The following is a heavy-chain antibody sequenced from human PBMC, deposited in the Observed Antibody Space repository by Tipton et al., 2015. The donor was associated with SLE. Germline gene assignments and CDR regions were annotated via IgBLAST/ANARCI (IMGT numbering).Heavy chain of an antibody. Sequence: LRLSCTASGFTFSSYAMSWLRQTPGKGLEWIGSLSYSGNAYYSPSLKSRVTISLGTSKNDFSLRLSSVTAADTTVYYCASPIPSESAFHVWGQGTLVTVSS. V-gene: IGHV4-39*07. D-gene: IGHD2-2*02. CDR2: LSYSGNA. J-gene: IGHJ3*01. CDR3: ASPIPSESAFHV. CDR1: GFTFSSYA.